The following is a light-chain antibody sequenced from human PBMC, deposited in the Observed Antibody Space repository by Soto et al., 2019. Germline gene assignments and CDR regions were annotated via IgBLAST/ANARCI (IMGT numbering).Light chain of an antibody. CDR2: DAS. CDR1: QSVSSY. CDR3: QQRSNWPPET. V-gene: IGKV3-11*01. J-gene: IGKJ1*01. Sequence: EIVLTQSPATLSLSPGERATLSCRASQSVSSYLAWYQQKPGQAPRLLIYDASNRATGIPARFSGSGSGTDFTLTISSLEPEDFAFYYGQQRSNWPPETFGQGTKVEIK.